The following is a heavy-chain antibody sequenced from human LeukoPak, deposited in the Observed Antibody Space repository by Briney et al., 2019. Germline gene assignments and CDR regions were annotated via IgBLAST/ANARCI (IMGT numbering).Heavy chain of an antibody. CDR2: IYYSGST. Sequence: SETLSLTCTVSGGSISSSSYYWGWIRQPPGKGLEWIGSIYYSGSTYYNPSLKSRVTISVDTSKNQFSLKLSSVTAADTAVYYCARVYCSGGSCYTYYYYYYYMDVWGKGTTVTVSS. CDR3: ARVYCSGGSCYTYYYYYYYMDV. V-gene: IGHV4-39*07. CDR1: GGSISSSSYY. J-gene: IGHJ6*03. D-gene: IGHD2-15*01.